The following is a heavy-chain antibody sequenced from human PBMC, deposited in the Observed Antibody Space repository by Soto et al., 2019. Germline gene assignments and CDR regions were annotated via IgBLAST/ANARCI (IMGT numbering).Heavy chain of an antibody. CDR3: ARDARNADYDY. D-gene: IGHD3-16*01. J-gene: IGHJ4*02. V-gene: IGHV3-48*02. CDR2: IHGNRSII. CDR1: GFTFSIHA. Sequence: EVQLVESGGGLVQPGGSLRLSCEVSGFTFSIHAMNWVRQAPGKGLEWVAYIHGNRSIIYYADSVKGRFTISRDNAKNSLFLQMDSLRDEDTAVYYCARDARNADYDYWGQGTLVTASS.